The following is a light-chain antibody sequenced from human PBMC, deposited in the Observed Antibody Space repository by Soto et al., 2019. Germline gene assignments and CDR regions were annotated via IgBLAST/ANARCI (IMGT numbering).Light chain of an antibody. Sequence: DIQMTQSPSTLSASVGDRVTITCRASQSVGRSLAWYQQQRGKAPKLLIYGVSTLESGVPSRFSGFGSGTESTLSISGLQPGDFVTYSCQKFYKVWTFAQGT. J-gene: IGKJ1*01. CDR2: GVS. V-gene: IGKV1-5*01. CDR3: QKFYKVWT. CDR1: QSVGRS.